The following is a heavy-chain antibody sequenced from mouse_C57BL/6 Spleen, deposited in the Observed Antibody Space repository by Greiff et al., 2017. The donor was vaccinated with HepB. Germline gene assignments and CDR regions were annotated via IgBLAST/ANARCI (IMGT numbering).Heavy chain of an antibody. D-gene: IGHD1-1*01. Sequence: QVQLQQPGAELVRPGSSVKLSCKASGYTFTSYWMDWVKQRPGQGLEWIGNIYPSDSETHYNQKFKDKATLTVDKSSSTAYMQLSSLTSEDSAVYYCARRHYGSSYGYFDVWGTGTTVTVSS. CDR3: ARRHYGSSYGYFDV. J-gene: IGHJ1*03. CDR2: IYPSDSET. V-gene: IGHV1-61*01. CDR1: GYTFTSYW.